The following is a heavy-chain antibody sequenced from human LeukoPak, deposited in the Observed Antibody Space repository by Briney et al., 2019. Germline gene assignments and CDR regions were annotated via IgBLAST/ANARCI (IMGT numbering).Heavy chain of an antibody. D-gene: IGHD5-18*01. CDR3: ARMVLSGGYTYAD. Sequence: ESGPALVKPTQTLTLTCTFSGFSLSTSAMCVSWIRQPPGKALEWLARIDWEDDKYYSPALKTRLTISKDTSKNQVVLTMTNMDPVDTATYYCARMVLSGGYTYADWGQGTLATVSS. CDR2: IDWEDDK. CDR1: GFSLSTSAMC. V-gene: IGHV2-70*11. J-gene: IGHJ4*02.